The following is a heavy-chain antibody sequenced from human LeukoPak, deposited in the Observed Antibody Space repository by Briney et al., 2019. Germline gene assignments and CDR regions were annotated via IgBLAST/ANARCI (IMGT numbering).Heavy chain of an antibody. CDR3: ARELSSGWLDY. D-gene: IGHD6-19*01. J-gene: IGHJ4*02. Sequence: SETLSLTCTVFGGSISNNYWSWIRQPPGKGLEWIGYISYSGSTNYNPSLKGRATISADTSNNQFSLRLSSVTAADTAVYYCARELSSGWLDYWGQGILVTVSS. CDR1: GGSISNNY. V-gene: IGHV4-59*01. CDR2: ISYSGST.